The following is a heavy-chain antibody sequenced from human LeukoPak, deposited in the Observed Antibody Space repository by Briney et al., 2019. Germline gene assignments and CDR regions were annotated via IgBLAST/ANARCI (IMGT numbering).Heavy chain of an antibody. V-gene: IGHV4-4*07. CDR1: GGSISGYY. Sequence: SETLSLTCNVSGGSISGYYWSWIRQPAGKGLEWIGRIYTSGSTKYNPSLKSRVTMYVDTSKSQFYLKLTSVTAADTAVYYGARRTDSGYSSSYSALDVWGQGTMVTVSS. D-gene: IGHD6-6*01. CDR3: ARRTDSGYSSSYSALDV. J-gene: IGHJ3*01. CDR2: IYTSGST.